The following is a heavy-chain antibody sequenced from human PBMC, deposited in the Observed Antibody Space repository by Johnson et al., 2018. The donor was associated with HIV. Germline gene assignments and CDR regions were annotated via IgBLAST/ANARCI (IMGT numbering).Heavy chain of an antibody. V-gene: IGHV3-30*02. Sequence: VQLVESGGGVVQPGRSLRLPCVASGFTFSSYGMHLVRQAPGNGLEWAAFIRYNGTNKYYADPVKGRFTISRDNSKNTLYLQMNSLRPEDTAVYYCARDRAIVVADDAFDIWGQGTMVTVSS. J-gene: IGHJ3*02. D-gene: IGHD3-22*01. CDR3: ARDRAIVVADDAFDI. CDR1: GFTFSSYG. CDR2: IRYNGTNK.